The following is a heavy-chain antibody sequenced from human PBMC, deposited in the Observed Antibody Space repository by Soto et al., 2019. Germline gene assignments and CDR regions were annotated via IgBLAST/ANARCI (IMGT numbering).Heavy chain of an antibody. Sequence: TGGSLRLSCAASGFTFSSYAMSWVRQAPGKGLEWVSAISGSGVSTYYADSVKGRFTISRDNSKNTLYLQMNSLRAEDTAVYYCAIARWLAREDDAFDIWGQGTMVTVSS. CDR1: GFTFSSYA. D-gene: IGHD6-19*01. CDR3: AIARWLAREDDAFDI. J-gene: IGHJ3*02. CDR2: ISGSGVST. V-gene: IGHV3-23*01.